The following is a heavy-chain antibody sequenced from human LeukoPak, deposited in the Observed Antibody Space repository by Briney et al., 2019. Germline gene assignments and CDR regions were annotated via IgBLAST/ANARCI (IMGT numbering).Heavy chain of an antibody. CDR2: IVPIFGTA. CDR1: GGTFSSYA. D-gene: IGHD6-13*01. CDR3: ASPAAGLYSTYYYYGMDV. J-gene: IGHJ6*02. V-gene: IGHV1-69*13. Sequence: SVKVSCKASGGTFSSYAISWVRQAPGQGLEWMGGIVPIFGTANYAQKLQGRVTITADESTGTAYMELSSLRSEDTAVYYCASPAAGLYSTYYYYGMDVWGQGTTVTVSS.